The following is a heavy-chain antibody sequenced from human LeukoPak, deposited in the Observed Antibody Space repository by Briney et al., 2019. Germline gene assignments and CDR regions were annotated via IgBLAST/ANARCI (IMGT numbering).Heavy chain of an antibody. V-gene: IGHV4-34*01. J-gene: IGHJ4*02. CDR1: GESFSVYF. CDR3: ARADRGHFASAY. CDR2: IHHSGSP. Sequence: SETLSLTCAVYGESFSVYFWTWIRQTPGKGLEWVGEIHHSGSPRYNPSLKSRVTITVDTSRNQFSLKLRSVTAADTAVYFCARADRGHFASAYWGQGTLVTVSS. D-gene: IGHD3-10*01.